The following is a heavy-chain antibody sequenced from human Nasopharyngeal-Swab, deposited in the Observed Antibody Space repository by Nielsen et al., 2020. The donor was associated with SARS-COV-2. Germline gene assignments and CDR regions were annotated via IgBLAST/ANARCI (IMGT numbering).Heavy chain of an antibody. J-gene: IGHJ6*02. V-gene: IGHV4-39*07. CDR3: ARRVYCSGGSCYNDYYYYYGMDV. Sequence: WIRQPPGTGLEWIGSIYYSGSTYYHPSLKSRVTISVDTSKNQFSLKLSSVTAADTAVYYCARRVYCSGGSCYNDYYYYYGMDVWGQGTTVTVSS. CDR2: IYYSGST. D-gene: IGHD2-15*01.